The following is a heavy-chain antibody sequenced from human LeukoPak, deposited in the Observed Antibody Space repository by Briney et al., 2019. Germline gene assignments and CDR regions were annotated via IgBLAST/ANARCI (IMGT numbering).Heavy chain of an antibody. CDR2: ISSSGNTI. Sequence: GGSLRLSCAASGFTLSSYGMHWVRQAPGKGLEWISYISSSGNTINYADSVKGRFTISRDNSKNTLYLQMNSLRDEDTAVYYCAKPYSSAWYAHCFDCWGQGTLVTVSS. CDR3: AKPYSSAWYAHCFDC. V-gene: IGHV3-48*02. D-gene: IGHD6-19*01. J-gene: IGHJ4*02. CDR1: GFTLSSYG.